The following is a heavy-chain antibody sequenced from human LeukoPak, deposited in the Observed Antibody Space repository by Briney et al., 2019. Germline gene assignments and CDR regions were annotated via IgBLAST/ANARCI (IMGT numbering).Heavy chain of an antibody. D-gene: IGHD6-19*01. Sequence: GGSLRLSCAASGFSFSSYNMNWVRQSPGKGLEWVASIDTTSEYIFYTDSLKGRFTISRDNAKNSLYLQMNNLRAEDTAVYYCARADRDSDWYIDDCWGQGTLVTVSS. CDR3: ARADRDSDWYIDDC. V-gene: IGHV3-21*01. CDR2: IDTTSEYI. CDR1: GFSFSSYN. J-gene: IGHJ4*02.